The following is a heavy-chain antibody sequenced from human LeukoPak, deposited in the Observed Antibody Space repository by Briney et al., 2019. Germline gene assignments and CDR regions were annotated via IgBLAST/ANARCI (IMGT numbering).Heavy chain of an antibody. CDR2: ISRDGGST. D-gene: IGHD3-10*01. CDR3: ASASAGTFGYYFDY. CDR1: GFSFDDYA. V-gene: IGHV3-43D*04. J-gene: IGHJ4*02. Sequence: PGGSLRLSRAASGFSFDDYAMHWVRQAPGKGLEWVPLISRDGGSTYYADSVKGRFTISRDNSKNSLYLQMNSLRAEDTALYYCASASAGTFGYYFDYWGQGTLVTVSS.